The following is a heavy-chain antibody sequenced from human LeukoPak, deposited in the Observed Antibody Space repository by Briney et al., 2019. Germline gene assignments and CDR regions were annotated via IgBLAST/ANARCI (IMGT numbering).Heavy chain of an antibody. CDR1: GFTFSDWW. Sequence: GGSLRLSCAASGFTFSDWWMYWVRQAPGKGLVWVSRINTDGTTRNYADSVKGRFTISRDNAKSTLSLQMNSLRAEDTAVYYFARDQRDMVLDYWGQGTLVTASS. D-gene: IGHD2-15*01. CDR2: INTDGTTR. CDR3: ARDQRDMVLDY. V-gene: IGHV3-74*01. J-gene: IGHJ4*02.